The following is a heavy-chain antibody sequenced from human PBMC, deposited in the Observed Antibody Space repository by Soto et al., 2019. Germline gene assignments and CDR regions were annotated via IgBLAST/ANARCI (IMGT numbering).Heavy chain of an antibody. D-gene: IGHD2-8*01. J-gene: IGHJ4*02. CDR3: ARPPFPGCINAICYPLDF. V-gene: IGHV1-46*01. CDR1: GYTFAHYY. CDR2: INPSGGST. Sequence: ASVKVSCKASGYTFAHYYIHWVRQAPGQGLEWMGMINPSGGSTSYAQKFQGRLTMTTDTSTNTVYMELSSLRSEDTAVYYCARPPFPGCINAICYPLDFWGQGALVTVSS.